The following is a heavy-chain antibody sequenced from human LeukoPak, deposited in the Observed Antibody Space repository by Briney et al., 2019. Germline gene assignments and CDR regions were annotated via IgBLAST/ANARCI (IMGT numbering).Heavy chain of an antibody. D-gene: IGHD2-2*03. V-gene: IGHV1-69*13. J-gene: IGHJ2*01. CDR3: ATLGIVVAPGAPVGAEWYFDL. Sequence: SVKVSCRASGGTFSSYAISWVRQAPGQGLEWMGGIIPIFGTANYGQKFQGRVTITADESTSTAYMELSSLRSEDTAVYYCATLGIVVAPGAPVGAEWYFDLWGRGTLVTVSS. CDR1: GGTFSSYA. CDR2: IIPIFGTA.